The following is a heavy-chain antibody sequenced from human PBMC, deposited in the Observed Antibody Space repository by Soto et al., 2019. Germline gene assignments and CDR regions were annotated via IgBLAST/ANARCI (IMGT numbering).Heavy chain of an antibody. V-gene: IGHV4-34*01. CDR3: ARAPYTARPPNPYSYGMDV. CDR1: GGSFSGYY. J-gene: IGHJ6*04. Sequence: SETLSLTCAVYGGSFSGYYWSWIRQPPGKGLEWIGEINHSGSTNYNPSLKSRVTISVDTSKNQFSLKLSSVTAADTAVYYCARAPYTARPPNPYSYGMDVWGKGTTVTVPS. D-gene: IGHD2-2*02. CDR2: INHSGST.